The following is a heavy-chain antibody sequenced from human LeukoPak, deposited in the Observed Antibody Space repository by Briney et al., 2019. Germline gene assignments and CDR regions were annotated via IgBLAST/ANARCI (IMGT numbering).Heavy chain of an antibody. J-gene: IGHJ4*02. CDR1: GGSFSGYY. CDR3: ARGRKKLTSHCSSTSCYAPFDY. Sequence: PSETLSLTCAVYGGSFSGYYWSWIRQPPGKGLEWIGEINHSGSTNYNPSLKSRVTISVDTSKNQFSLKLSSVTAADTAVYYCARGRKKLTSHCSSTSCYAPFDYWGQGTLVTVSS. V-gene: IGHV4-34*01. CDR2: INHSGST. D-gene: IGHD2-2*01.